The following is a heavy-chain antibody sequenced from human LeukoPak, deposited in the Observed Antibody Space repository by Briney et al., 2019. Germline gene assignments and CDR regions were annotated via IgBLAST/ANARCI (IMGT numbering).Heavy chain of an antibody. V-gene: IGHV3-23*01. CDR2: ISGSGGST. J-gene: IGHJ6*02. CDR1: GFSVSTNY. CDR3: AKAQGPPKEIAVADYYYYYGMDV. Sequence: PGGSLRLSCSASGFSVSTNYISWVRQAPGQGLEWVSAISGSGGSTYYADSVKGRFTISRDNSKNTLYLQMNSLRAEDTAVYYCAKAQGPPKEIAVADYYYYYGMDVWGQGTTVTVSS. D-gene: IGHD6-19*01.